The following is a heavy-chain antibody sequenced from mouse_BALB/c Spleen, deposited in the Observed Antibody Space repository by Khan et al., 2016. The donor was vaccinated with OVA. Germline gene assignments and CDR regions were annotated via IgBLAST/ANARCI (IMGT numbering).Heavy chain of an antibody. D-gene: IGHD2-14*01. CDR1: GYTFTSYT. CDR3: ARDGAYYRNDGWFAY. J-gene: IGHJ3*01. CDR2: INPSSGYT. V-gene: IGHV1-4*01. Sequence: QVQLQQSGAELARPGASVKMSCKASGYTFTSYTIHWIKQRPGQGLEWIGYINPSSGYTNYNKKFKEKATLTADKSSPTAYMQLSSLTSDESAIYYCARDGAYYRNDGWFAYWGQGTLVTVSA.